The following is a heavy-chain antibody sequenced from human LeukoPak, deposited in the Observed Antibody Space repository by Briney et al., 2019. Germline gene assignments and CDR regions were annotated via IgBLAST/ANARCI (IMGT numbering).Heavy chain of an antibody. CDR1: GGSFSGYY. J-gene: IGHJ4*02. D-gene: IGHD3-10*01. Sequence: SETLSLTCAVHGGSFSGYYWSWIRQPPGKGLEWIGEINHSGSTNYNPSLKSRVTISVDTSKNQFSLKLSSVTAADTAVYYCARGVRGSGRRFDYWGQGTLVTVSS. CDR2: INHSGST. CDR3: ARGVRGSGRRFDY. V-gene: IGHV4-34*01.